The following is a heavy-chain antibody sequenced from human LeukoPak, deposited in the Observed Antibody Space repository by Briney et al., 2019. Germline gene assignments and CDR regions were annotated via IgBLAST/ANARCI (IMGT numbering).Heavy chain of an antibody. J-gene: IGHJ6*02. CDR1: GGSISSYY. Sequence: PSETLSLTCTVSGGSISSYYWSWVRQPPGKGLEWIGYIYYSGSTNYNPSLKSRVTISVDTSKNQFSLKLSSVTAADTAVYYCARLRGHEYSYGLIYYYGMDVWGQGTTVTVSS. CDR3: ARLRGHEYSYGLIYYYGMDV. CDR2: IYYSGST. D-gene: IGHD5-18*01. V-gene: IGHV4-59*01.